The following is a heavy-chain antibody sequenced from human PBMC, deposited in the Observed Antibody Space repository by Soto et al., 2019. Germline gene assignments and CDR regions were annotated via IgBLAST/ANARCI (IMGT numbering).Heavy chain of an antibody. D-gene: IGHD6-19*01. Sequence: SETLSLTCTVSGGSISSYYWSWIRQPPGKGLEWIGYIYYSGSTNYNPSLKSRVTISVDTSKNQFSLKLSSVTAADTAVYYCARDRYSSGGYPHGGYFHYSGQGTLATVSS. J-gene: IGHJ4*02. CDR3: ARDRYSSGGYPHGGYFHY. CDR1: GGSISSYY. V-gene: IGHV4-59*01. CDR2: IYYSGST.